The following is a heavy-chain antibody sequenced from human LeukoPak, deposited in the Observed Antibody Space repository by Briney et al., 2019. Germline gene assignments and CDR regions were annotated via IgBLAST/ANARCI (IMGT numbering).Heavy chain of an antibody. CDR2: ISYNGSNK. V-gene: IGHV3-30*04. D-gene: IGHD3-9*01. J-gene: IGHJ4*02. CDR3: ARDIGDFDWLLSYLDY. CDR1: GFTFSSYA. Sequence: GGSPRLPCAASGFTFSSYAMHWVRQAPGKGLEWVAVISYNGSNKYYADSVKGRFTISRDNSKNTLYLQMNSLRAEDTAVYYCARDIGDFDWLLSYLDYWGQGTLVTVSS.